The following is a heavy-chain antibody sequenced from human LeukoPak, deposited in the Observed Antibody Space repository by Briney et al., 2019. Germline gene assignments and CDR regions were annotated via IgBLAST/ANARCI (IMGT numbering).Heavy chain of an antibody. D-gene: IGHD2-8*02. CDR1: GFTLSSYE. J-gene: IGHJ4*02. Sequence: GGSLRLSCTVSGFTLSSYEMSWIRQAPGKGLEWVSSIDYDGGSGHYADSVKGRFTISRDNSKSTLSLQMNSLRAEDTAIYYCATYRQVLLPFESWGQGTLVTVSS. CDR3: ATYRQVLLPFES. V-gene: IGHV3-23*01. CDR2: IDYDGGSG.